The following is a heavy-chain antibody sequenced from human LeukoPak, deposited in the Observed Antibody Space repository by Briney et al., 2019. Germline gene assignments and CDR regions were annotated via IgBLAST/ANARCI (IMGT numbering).Heavy chain of an antibody. CDR2: IYYSGSI. V-gene: IGHV4-59*04. CDR1: GGSISSYY. D-gene: IGHD2-15*01. CDR3: ARIRGYCSGGSCYPDY. J-gene: IGHJ4*02. Sequence: SETLSLTCTVSGGSISSYYWSWIRQPPGKGLEWIGYIYYSGSIYYNPSLKSRVTMSVDTSKNQFSLKLSSVTAVDTAVYYCARIRGYCSGGSCYPDYWGQGTLVTVSS.